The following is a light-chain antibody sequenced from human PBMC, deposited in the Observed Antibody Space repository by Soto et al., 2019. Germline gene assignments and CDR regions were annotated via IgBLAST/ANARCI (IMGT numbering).Light chain of an antibody. Sequence: DIQMTQSPSTLSASVGDRVVIPCRASPSVGGWLAWYQQKPGKAPNLLIYVASSLQSEVPSRFSGSGSGTDFTLTITSLEPEDFATYYCQQSYGTPITFGQGTRLENK. CDR2: VAS. CDR1: PSVGGW. CDR3: QQSYGTPIT. V-gene: IGKV1-39*01. J-gene: IGKJ5*01.